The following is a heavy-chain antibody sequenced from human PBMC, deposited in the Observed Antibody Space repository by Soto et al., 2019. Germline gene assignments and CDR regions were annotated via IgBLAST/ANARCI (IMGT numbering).Heavy chain of an antibody. Sequence: ESGGGVVQPGRSLRLSCAASGFTFSSYGMHWVRQAPGKGLEWVAVIWYDGSNKYYADSVKGRFTISRDNSKNTLYLQMNSLRAEDTAVYYCARETVVTVYYFDYWGQGTLVTVSS. CDR3: ARETVVTVYYFDY. D-gene: IGHD2-15*01. J-gene: IGHJ4*02. CDR2: IWYDGSNK. CDR1: GFTFSSYG. V-gene: IGHV3-33*01.